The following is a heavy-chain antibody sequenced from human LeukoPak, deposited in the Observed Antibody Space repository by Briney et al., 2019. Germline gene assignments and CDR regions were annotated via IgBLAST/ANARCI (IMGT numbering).Heavy chain of an antibody. CDR2: IHWNGGRT. D-gene: IGHD5-12*01. J-gene: IGHJ4*02. V-gene: IGHV3-20*04. CDR3: PRDPRLGGVYYFDY. CDR1: GFTFDDYG. Sequence: RPGGSLRLSCAASGFTFDDYGMSWVRQAPGKGLEWVSGIHWNGGRTGYADSVKGRYTISRDNAKNSLYLQMNSLRADDTALYYCPRDPRLGGVYYFDYWGQGTLVTVSS.